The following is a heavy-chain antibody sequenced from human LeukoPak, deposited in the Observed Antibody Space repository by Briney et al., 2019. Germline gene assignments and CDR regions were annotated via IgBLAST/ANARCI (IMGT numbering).Heavy chain of an antibody. J-gene: IGHJ6*04. CDR1: GYTFTNYY. CDR2: IDPSAGST. V-gene: IGHV1-46*01. D-gene: IGHD3-22*01. Sequence: ASVKVSCKASGYTFTNYYMHWVRQAPGQGLEWMGVIDPSAGSTTYAQKFQGRVTMTRDTATSTVYMELSSLRSEDTPVYYCARAHYASSNIKVPFDVWGKGTTVTVSS. CDR3: ARAHYASSNIKVPFDV.